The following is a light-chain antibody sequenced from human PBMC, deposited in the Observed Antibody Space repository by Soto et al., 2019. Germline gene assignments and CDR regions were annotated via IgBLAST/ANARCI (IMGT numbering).Light chain of an antibody. J-gene: IGLJ1*01. CDR1: SSDVGGYDT. CDR2: EVT. CDR3: SSYTSSVTRV. V-gene: IGLV2-14*01. Sequence: QSALTQPASVSGSPGQSLTISCTGTSSDVGGYDTVPWYQQHPGKAPRLIIYEVTNRPSGVSYRFSASKSGNTASLTISGLQAEDEADYFCSSYTSSVTRVFGTGTKVTVL.